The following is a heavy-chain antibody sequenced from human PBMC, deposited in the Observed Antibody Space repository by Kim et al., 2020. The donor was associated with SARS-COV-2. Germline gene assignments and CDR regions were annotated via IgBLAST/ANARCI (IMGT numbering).Heavy chain of an antibody. D-gene: IGHD4-17*01. CDR1: GGSISSYY. Sequence: SETLSLTCTVSGGSISSYYWSWIRQPPGKGLEWIGYIYYSGSTNYNPSLKSRVTISVDTSKNQFSLKLSSVTAADTAVYYCARLKKTTVTTSFDYWGQGTLVTVSS. CDR2: IYYSGST. J-gene: IGHJ4*02. V-gene: IGHV4-59*08. CDR3: ARLKKTTVTTSFDY.